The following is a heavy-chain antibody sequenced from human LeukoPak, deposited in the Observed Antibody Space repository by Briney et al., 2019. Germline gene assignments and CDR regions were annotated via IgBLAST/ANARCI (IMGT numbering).Heavy chain of an antibody. Sequence: ASVKVSCKASGGTFSSYAISWVRQAPGQGLEWMGGIIPIFGTANYAQKFQGRVTITRDTSASTAYMELSSLRSEDTAVYYCARGYSSSSWLLGFDYWGQGTLVTVSS. CDR1: GGTFSSYA. V-gene: IGHV1-69*05. CDR2: IIPIFGTA. J-gene: IGHJ4*02. D-gene: IGHD6-13*01. CDR3: ARGYSSSSWLLGFDY.